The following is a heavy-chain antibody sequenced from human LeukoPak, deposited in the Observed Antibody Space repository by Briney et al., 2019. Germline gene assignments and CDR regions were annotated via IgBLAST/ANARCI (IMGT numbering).Heavy chain of an antibody. D-gene: IGHD6-13*01. CDR1: GGTFSSYA. Sequence: GASVKVSCKASGGTFSSYAISWVRQAPGQGLEWMGGIIPIFGTANYGQTVQGRVTITADESTSTAYMELSLLRYNDRAVYYCAIKTGSSSWDDVLDYFDYWGQGTLVTVSS. CDR3: AIKTGSSSWDDVLDYFDY. CDR2: IIPIFGTA. V-gene: IGHV1-69*13. J-gene: IGHJ4*02.